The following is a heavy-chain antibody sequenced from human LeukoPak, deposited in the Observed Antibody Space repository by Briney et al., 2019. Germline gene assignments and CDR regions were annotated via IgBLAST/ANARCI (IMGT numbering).Heavy chain of an antibody. CDR2: TYYRSKWYN. D-gene: IGHD4-23*01. CDR1: GDSVSSNSAA. CDR3: ARGPTVVTPGDYFDY. J-gene: IGHJ4*02. V-gene: IGHV6-1*01. Sequence: SQTLSLTCALSGDSVSSNSAAWNWIRQSPSRGLEWLGRTYYRSKWYNDYAVSVKSRIAINPDTSKNQFSLQLNSVTPEDTAVYYCARGPTVVTPGDYFDYWGQGTLVTVSS.